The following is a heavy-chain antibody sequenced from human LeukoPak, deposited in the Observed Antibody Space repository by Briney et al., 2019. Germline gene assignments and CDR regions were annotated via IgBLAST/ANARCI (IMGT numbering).Heavy chain of an antibody. V-gene: IGHV3-7*01. CDR1: AFTFSDYW. D-gene: IGHD4-17*01. J-gene: IGHJ6*03. Sequence: PGGSLRLSCAASAFTFSDYWMTWVRQAPGKGLERVANIKEDGSEKYYVDSVKGRFTISRDNAKNSLYLQMNSLRAEDTAVYYCARNGDYNYYYYYMDVWGKGTTVTISS. CDR3: ARNGDYNYYYYYMDV. CDR2: IKEDGSEK.